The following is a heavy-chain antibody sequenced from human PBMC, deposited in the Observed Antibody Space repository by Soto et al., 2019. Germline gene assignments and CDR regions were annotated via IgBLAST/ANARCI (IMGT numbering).Heavy chain of an antibody. CDR3: ARGYYYGSGRPTPGGMDV. J-gene: IGHJ6*02. D-gene: IGHD3-10*01. CDR2: INPSGGST. V-gene: IGHV1-46*01. CDR1: GYTFTSYD. Sequence: ASVKVSCKASGYTFTSYDMHWVRQAPGQGLEWMGIINPSGGSTSYAQKFQGRVTMTRDTSTSTVYMELRSLRSDDTAVYYCARGYYYGSGRPTPGGMDVWGQGTTVTVSS.